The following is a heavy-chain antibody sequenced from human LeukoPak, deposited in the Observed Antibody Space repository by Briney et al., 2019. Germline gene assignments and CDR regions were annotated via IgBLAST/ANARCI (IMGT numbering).Heavy chain of an antibody. CDR1: GGSVSSGTYY. CDR3: ARAPPDYYGSGSSHYYFDY. D-gene: IGHD3-10*01. J-gene: IGHJ4*02. CDR2: IYTSGST. V-gene: IGHV4-61*02. Sequence: SETLSLTCTVSGGSVSSGTYYWNWIRQPAGKGLEWIGRIYTSGSTNYNPSLKSRVTISVDTSKNQFSLKLSSVTAADTAVYYCARAPPDYYGSGSSHYYFDYWGQGTLVTVSS.